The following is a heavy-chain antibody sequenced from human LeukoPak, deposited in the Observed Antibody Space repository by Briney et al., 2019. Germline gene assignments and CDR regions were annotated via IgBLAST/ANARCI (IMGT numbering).Heavy chain of an antibody. V-gene: IGHV3-7*01. CDR2: IKQDGSEK. J-gene: IGHJ4*02. CDR1: GFTFSSYA. CDR3: ARDKKVVVAATVFDY. Sequence: GGSLRLSCAASGFTFSSYAMSWVRQAPGKGLEWVANIKQDGSEKYYVDSVKGRFTISRDNAKNSLYLQMNSLRAEDTAVYYCARDKKVVVAATVFDYWGQGTLVTVSS. D-gene: IGHD2-15*01.